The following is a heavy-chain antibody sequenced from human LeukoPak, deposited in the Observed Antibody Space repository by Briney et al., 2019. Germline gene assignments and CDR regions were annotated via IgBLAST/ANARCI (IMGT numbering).Heavy chain of an antibody. J-gene: IGHJ4*02. CDR1: GLDFNIYS. CDR3: ARSRDWYVDY. Sequence: GGSLRLSRAASGLDFNIYSMNWVRQAPGKGLEWISYITGNSNTIHYADSVKGRFTISRDNAGNSLFLQMNSLRAEDTAIYYCARSRDWYVDYWGQGSLVTVSS. V-gene: IGHV3-48*01. D-gene: IGHD3-9*01. CDR2: ITGNSNTI.